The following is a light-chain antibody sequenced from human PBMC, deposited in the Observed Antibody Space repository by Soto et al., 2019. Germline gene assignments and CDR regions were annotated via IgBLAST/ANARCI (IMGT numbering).Light chain of an antibody. CDR3: HQVGRSPPT. V-gene: IGKV3-20*01. CDR1: QSVSGSD. J-gene: IGKJ1*01. Sequence: EVELTQSPGTLSLSLGERATLSCRASQSVSGSDLAWYQQKPGQAPRLLISADSNMATGTPDRFSGSGSATEFTLTISSLQPEDFAAFYCHQVGRSPPTFGRGTKVEI. CDR2: ADS.